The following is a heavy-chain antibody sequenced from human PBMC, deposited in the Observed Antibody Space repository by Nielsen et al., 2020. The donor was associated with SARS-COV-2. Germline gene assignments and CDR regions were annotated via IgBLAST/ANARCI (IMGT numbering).Heavy chain of an antibody. J-gene: IGHJ4*02. CDR1: GFTFSSYS. D-gene: IGHD5-24*01. Sequence: GESLKISCAASGFTFSSYSMNWVRQAPGKGLKWVAYISSSSSTKYYADSVKGRFTISRDNAKDSLYLQMNSLRVEDAAVYYCARGGWPRPFDYWGQGTLVTVSS. V-gene: IGHV3-48*04. CDR2: ISSSSSTK. CDR3: ARGGWPRPFDY.